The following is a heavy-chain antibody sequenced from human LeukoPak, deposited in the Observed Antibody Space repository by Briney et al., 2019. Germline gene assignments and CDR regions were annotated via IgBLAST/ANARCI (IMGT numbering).Heavy chain of an antibody. V-gene: IGHV4-39*01. D-gene: IGHD3-22*01. CDR2: IYYSGST. J-gene: IGHJ4*02. CDR3: ARHAIDGSGYYFDYFDY. Sequence: SEALSLTCTVSGGSISSYSYYWGWIRQPPGKGLEWIGSIYYSGSTYYNPSLKSRVTISVDTSKNQFSLKLTSVTAADTAVYYCARHAIDGSGYYFDYFDYWGQGTLVTVSS. CDR1: GGSISSYSYY.